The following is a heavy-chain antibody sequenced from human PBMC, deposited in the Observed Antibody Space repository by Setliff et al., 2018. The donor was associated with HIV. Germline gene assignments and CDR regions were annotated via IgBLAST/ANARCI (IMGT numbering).Heavy chain of an antibody. V-gene: IGHV4-59*01. CDR3: ARDAGGSVGNYYFDY. J-gene: IGHJ4*02. CDR1: GGSISSYY. D-gene: IGHD2-15*01. CDR2: IYYSGST. Sequence: PSETLSLTCIVSGGSISSYYWSWIRQPPGKGLEWTGYIYYSGSTNYNPSLKNRVTISIDTSKKQFSLNLSSVTAADTAVYYCARDAGGSVGNYYFDYWGQGTLVTVSS.